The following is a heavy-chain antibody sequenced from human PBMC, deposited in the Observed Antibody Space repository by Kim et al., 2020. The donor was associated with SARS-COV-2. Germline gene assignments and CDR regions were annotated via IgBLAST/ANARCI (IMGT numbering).Heavy chain of an antibody. J-gene: IGHJ4*02. CDR1: GFTFSSYS. V-gene: IGHV3-21*01. Sequence: GGSLRLSCAASGFTFSSYSMNWVRQAPGKGLEWVSSISSSSYIYYADSVKGRFTISRDNAKNSLYLQMNSLRAEDTAVYYCARGGGGLGSYPGYWGQGTLVTVSS. CDR2: ISSSSYI. D-gene: IGHD1-26*01. CDR3: ARGGGGLGSYPGY.